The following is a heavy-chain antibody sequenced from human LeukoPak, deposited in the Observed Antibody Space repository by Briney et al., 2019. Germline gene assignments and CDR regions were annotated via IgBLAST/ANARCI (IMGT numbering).Heavy chain of an antibody. J-gene: IGHJ4*02. Sequence: ASVNLSFNASGYTFTSYYMHWVRHPPAQGLEWMGIINPSGGSTTYAQKFQGRVTMTRDTSTSTVYMELSSLRSEDTAVYYCAREGQYPIPFDYWGQGTLVTVSS. CDR3: AREGQYPIPFDY. CDR2: INPSGGST. CDR1: GYTFTSYY. D-gene: IGHD2-21*01. V-gene: IGHV1-46*01.